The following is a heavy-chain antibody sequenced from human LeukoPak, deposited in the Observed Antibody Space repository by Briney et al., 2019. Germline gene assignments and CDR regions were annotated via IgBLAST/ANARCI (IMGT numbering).Heavy chain of an antibody. CDR3: AKDGGLWVSAHWGDS. CDR2: ITTGDGNT. CDR1: GFTFSSYT. Sequence: GGSLRLSCTASGFTFSSYTMTWVRQAPGKGLKWVSTITTGDGNTYYADSVKGRFTVSGDDSKNTLYLQMNSLRAEDTAVYYCAKDGGLWVSAHWGDSWGRGTLVTVSS. D-gene: IGHD7-27*01. V-gene: IGHV3-23*01. J-gene: IGHJ4*02.